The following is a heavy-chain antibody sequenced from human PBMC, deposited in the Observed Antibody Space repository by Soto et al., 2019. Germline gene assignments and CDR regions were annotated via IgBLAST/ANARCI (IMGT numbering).Heavy chain of an antibody. J-gene: IGHJ4*02. D-gene: IGHD2-15*01. V-gene: IGHV4-34*01. CDR2: INHSGST. CDR1: GGSFSGYY. Sequence: QVQLQQWGAGLLKPSETLSLTCAVYGGSFSGYYWSWIRQPPGKGLEWIGEINHSGSTNYNPSLKSRVTISVDTSKNQFSLKLSSVTAADTAVYYCARGAVSSVAATFDYWGQGTLVTVSS. CDR3: ARGAVSSVAATFDY.